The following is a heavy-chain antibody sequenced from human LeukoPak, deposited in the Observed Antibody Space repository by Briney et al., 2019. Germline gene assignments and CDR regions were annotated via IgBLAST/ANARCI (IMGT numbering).Heavy chain of an antibody. CDR1: GGSISSSNW. V-gene: IGHV4-4*02. Sequence: TSSETLSLTCAVSGGSISSSNWWSWVRQPPGKGLEWIGEIYHSGSTNYNPSLKSRVTISVDKSKNQFSLKLSSVTAADTAVYYCASKRGVGNFDYWGQGTLVTVSS. D-gene: IGHD3-3*01. CDR3: ASKRGVGNFDY. CDR2: IYHSGST. J-gene: IGHJ4*02.